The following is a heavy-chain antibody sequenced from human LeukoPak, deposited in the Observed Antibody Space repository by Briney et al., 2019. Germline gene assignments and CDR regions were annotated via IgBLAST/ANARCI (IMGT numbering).Heavy chain of an antibody. CDR2: NHQSGRS. CDR3: ARVGGYCSGGSCLDY. Sequence: PSETLSLTCAVFGGSFSDYYWSWIRQSPGKGLEWIGENHQSGRSKYNPSLKSRVSISVDTSKNQFSLKLSSVTAADTAVYYCARVGGYCSGGSCLDYWGQGTLVTVSS. J-gene: IGHJ4*02. V-gene: IGHV4-34*01. CDR1: GGSFSDYY. D-gene: IGHD2-15*01.